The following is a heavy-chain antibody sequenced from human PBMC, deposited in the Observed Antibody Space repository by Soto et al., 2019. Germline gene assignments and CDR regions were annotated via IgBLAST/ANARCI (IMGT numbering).Heavy chain of an antibody. D-gene: IGHD2-21*01. CDR1: GFTFSSYG. J-gene: IGHJ6*02. CDR2: ISYDGSNK. V-gene: IGHV3-30*18. Sequence: QPGGSLRLSCAASGFTFSSYGMHWVRQAPGKGLEWVAVISYDGSNKYYADSVKGRFTISRDNSKNTLYLQMNSLRAEDTAVYYCAKESASADDYYYYGMDVWGQGTTVTVSS. CDR3: AKESASADDYYYYGMDV.